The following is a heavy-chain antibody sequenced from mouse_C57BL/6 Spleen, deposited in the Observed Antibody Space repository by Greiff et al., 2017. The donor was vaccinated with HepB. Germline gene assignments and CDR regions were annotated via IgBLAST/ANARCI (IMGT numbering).Heavy chain of an antibody. CDR3: ARIYYDYLYAMDY. CDR2: IYWDDDK. CDR1: GFSLSTSGMG. Sequence: QVTLKVSGPGILQSSQTLSLTCSFSGFSLSTSGMGVSWIRQPSGMGLEWPVHIYWDDDKRYNPSLKSRLTISKDTSRNQVFLKITSVDTADTATYYCARIYYDYLYAMDYWGQGTSVTVSS. V-gene: IGHV8-12*01. J-gene: IGHJ4*01. D-gene: IGHD2-4*01.